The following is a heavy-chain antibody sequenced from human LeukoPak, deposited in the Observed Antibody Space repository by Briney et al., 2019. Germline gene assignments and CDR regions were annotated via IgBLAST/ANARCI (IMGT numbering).Heavy chain of an antibody. CDR3: ARHELIGIGWSSNWFGP. D-gene: IGHD6-19*01. CDR1: GGSISSSSYY. V-gene: IGHV4-39*01. Sequence: SETLSLTCTVSGGSISSSSYYWGWIRQPPGKGLEWIGSIYYSGSTYYNPSLKSRVTISVDTSKNQFSLKLSSVTAADTAVYYCARHELIGIGWSSNWFGPWGQGTLVTVSS. CDR2: IYYSGST. J-gene: IGHJ5*02.